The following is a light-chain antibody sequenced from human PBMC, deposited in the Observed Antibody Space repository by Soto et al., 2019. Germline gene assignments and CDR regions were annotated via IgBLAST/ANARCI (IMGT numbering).Light chain of an antibody. CDR1: QSVSSSY. J-gene: IGKJ1*01. V-gene: IGKV3-20*01. CDR2: GAS. Sequence: EIVLTQSPGTLSLSPGERATLSCRASQSVSSSYLAWYQQKPGQAPRLLIYGASSRATGIPDKFSGSGSGTDFTFTIIRLEPEDFAVYYCQQYGSSPLTFGQGTKVDIK. CDR3: QQYGSSPLT.